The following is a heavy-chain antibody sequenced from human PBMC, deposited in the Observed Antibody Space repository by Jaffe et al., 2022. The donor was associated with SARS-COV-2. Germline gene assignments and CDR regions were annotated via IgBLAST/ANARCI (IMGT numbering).Heavy chain of an antibody. CDR1: GFTFSSYG. D-gene: IGHD6-13*01. CDR3: AKDPRRIAAAGTNWFDP. CDR2: ISYDGSNK. Sequence: QVQLVESGGGVVQPGRSLRLSCAASGFTFSSYGMHWVRQAPGKGLEWVAVISYDGSNKYYADSVKGRFTISRDNSKNTLYLQMNSLRAEDTAVYYCAKDPRRIAAAGTNWFDPWGQGTLVTVSS. J-gene: IGHJ5*02. V-gene: IGHV3-30*18.